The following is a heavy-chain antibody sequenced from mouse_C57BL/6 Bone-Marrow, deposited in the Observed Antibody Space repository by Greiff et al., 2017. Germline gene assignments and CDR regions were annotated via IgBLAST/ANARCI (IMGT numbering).Heavy chain of an antibody. CDR2: IHPSDSDT. V-gene: IGHV1-74*01. Sequence: QVQLQQPGAELVKPGASVKVSCKASGYTFTSYWMHWVKQRPGQGLEWIGRIHPSDSDTNYNQKFKGKATLTVDKSSSTAYMQLSSLTSEDSAVYDCAMSITTVVDYYAMDYWGQGTAVTVSS. D-gene: IGHD1-1*01. J-gene: IGHJ4*01. CDR1: GYTFTSYW. CDR3: AMSITTVVDYYAMDY.